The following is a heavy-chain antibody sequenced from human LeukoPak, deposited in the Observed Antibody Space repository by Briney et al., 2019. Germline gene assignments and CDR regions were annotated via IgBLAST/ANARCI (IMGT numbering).Heavy chain of an antibody. CDR1: GFTFSIYW. D-gene: IGHD2-8*02. J-gene: IGHJ6*02. CDR2: INQDGSAK. Sequence: GGSLRLSCTPSGFTFSIYWMSWVRQAPGQGLEWVANINQDGSAKYYVDSVKGRFTTSRDNSKNTLFLQMNSLRAEDTAVFYCARAGGPHTVDVWGQGTTVTVSS. CDR3: ARAGGPHTVDV. V-gene: IGHV3-7*01.